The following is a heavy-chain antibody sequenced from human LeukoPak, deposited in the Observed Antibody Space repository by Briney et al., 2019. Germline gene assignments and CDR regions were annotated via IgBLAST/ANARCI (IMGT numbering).Heavy chain of an antibody. Sequence: SETLSLTCAVYGGSFSGYYWSWIRQPPGKGLEWIGEINHSGSTNYNPSLKSRVIISVDTSKNQFSLKLSSVTAADTAVYYCARGVDTAMVPFDYWGQGTLVTVSS. D-gene: IGHD5-18*01. V-gene: IGHV4-34*01. J-gene: IGHJ4*02. CDR2: INHSGST. CDR3: ARGVDTAMVPFDY. CDR1: GGSFSGYY.